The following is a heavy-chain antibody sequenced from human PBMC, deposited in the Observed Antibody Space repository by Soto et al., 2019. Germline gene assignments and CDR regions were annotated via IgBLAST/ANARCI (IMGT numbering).Heavy chain of an antibody. D-gene: IGHD3-22*01. Sequence: SETLSLTCTVSGGSISSYYWSWIRQPAGKGLEWIGRIYTSGSTNYNPSLKSRVTMSVDTSKNQFSLKLSSVTAADTAVYYCARVPQIRYYYDSSGYYDYWGQGTLVTSPQ. V-gene: IGHV4-4*07. J-gene: IGHJ4*02. CDR3: ARVPQIRYYYDSSGYYDY. CDR1: GGSISSYY. CDR2: IYTSGST.